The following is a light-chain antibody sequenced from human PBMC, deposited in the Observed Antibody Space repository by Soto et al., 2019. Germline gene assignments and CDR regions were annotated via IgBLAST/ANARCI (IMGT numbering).Light chain of an antibody. CDR3: CSYAGSYTSYV. Sequence: QSALTQPRSVSGSPGQSVTISCTGTSSDVDGYNYVSWYQQHPGKAPKLMIYDVSERPSGVPDRFSGSKSGNTASLTISGLQAEDEADSYCCSYAGSYTSYVFGTGTKVTVL. J-gene: IGLJ1*01. CDR2: DVS. CDR1: SSDVDGYNY. V-gene: IGLV2-11*01.